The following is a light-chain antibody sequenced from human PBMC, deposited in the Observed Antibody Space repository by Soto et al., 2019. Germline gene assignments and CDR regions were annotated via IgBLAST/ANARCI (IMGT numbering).Light chain of an antibody. V-gene: IGKV3-20*01. J-gene: IGKJ5*01. Sequence: VLTQYPGPLSLLPGARATLSCRDSQSVTNNYLAWYQQKPGQAPRLLIDGASSRATGVPDRFSGTGSGTDFTLTISRLEPEDFAVFYCQQYGNSPIAFGQGTRLEI. CDR2: GAS. CDR1: QSVTNNY. CDR3: QQYGNSPIA.